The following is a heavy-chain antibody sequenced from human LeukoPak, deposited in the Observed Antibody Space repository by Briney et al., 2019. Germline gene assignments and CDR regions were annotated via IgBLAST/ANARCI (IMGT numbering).Heavy chain of an antibody. D-gene: IGHD3-22*01. CDR1: GGSISSYY. Sequence: PSETLSLTCTVSGGSISSYYWNWIRQPAGKGLEWIGRIHTSGSTNYNPSLKSRVTMSVDTSKNQFSLKLSSVTAADTAVYYCARDRYYYDSSGYYQLDYWGQGTLVTVSS. V-gene: IGHV4-4*07. J-gene: IGHJ4*02. CDR3: ARDRYYYDSSGYYQLDY. CDR2: IHTSGST.